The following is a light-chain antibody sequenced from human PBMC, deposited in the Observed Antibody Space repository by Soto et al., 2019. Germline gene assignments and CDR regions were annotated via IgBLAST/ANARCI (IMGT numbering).Light chain of an antibody. CDR2: DAS. CDR1: QSVTTY. J-gene: IGKJ4*01. V-gene: IGKV3-11*01. Sequence: EIVLTQSPATLSLSPGERATLSCRASQSVTTYLAWYQQKPGQAPRLLIYDASNRATGIPARFSGSGSGTDFTLTVSSLEPEDSAVYYCQQHSNWPPIITFGGGTKVEIK. CDR3: QQHSNWPPIIT.